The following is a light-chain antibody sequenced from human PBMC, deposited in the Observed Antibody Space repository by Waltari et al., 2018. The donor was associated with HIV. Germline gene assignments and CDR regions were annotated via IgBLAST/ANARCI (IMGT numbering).Light chain of an antibody. V-gene: IGLV3-19*01. J-gene: IGLJ1*01. CDR2: GKD. CDR3: DSRHNNDKHHV. CDR1: SLRRYT. Sequence: SSELTQDPAVSVALGQTVKITCRGDSLRRYTANWYQQKPGQAPLVVMYGKDNRPSGIPARFSGSSSGNTGSLTITGAQAEDEADYDCDSRHNNDKHHVFGTGTKLTV.